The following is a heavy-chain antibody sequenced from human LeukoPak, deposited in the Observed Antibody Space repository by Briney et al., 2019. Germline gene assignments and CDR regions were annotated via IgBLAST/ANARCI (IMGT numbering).Heavy chain of an antibody. CDR2: ISNNGGYT. CDR3: AKQLGYCSDGSCYFPY. V-gene: IGHV3-23*01. J-gene: IGHJ4*02. D-gene: IGHD2-15*01. CDR1: GFAFNNAW. Sequence: GGSLRLSCAASGFAFNNAWMSWVRQAPGKGLEWVSAISNNGGYTYYADSVQGRFTISRDNSKSTLCLQMNSLRAEDTAVYYCAKQLGYCSDGSCYFPYWGQGTLVTVSS.